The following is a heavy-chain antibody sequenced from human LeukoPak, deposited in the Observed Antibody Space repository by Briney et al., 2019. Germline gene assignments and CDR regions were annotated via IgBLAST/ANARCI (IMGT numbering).Heavy chain of an antibody. CDR1: GFTFSNYG. V-gene: IGHV3-33*06. CDR2: MWFDGSHK. J-gene: IGHJ3*02. Sequence: QPGRSLRLSCAASGFTFSNYGLHWVRQAPGKGLEWLAVMWFDGSHKYYADSVKGRFTISRDNSKSMLYLQMDSLRAEDTAVYYCAKDPGGSSGYPDAFDIWGQGTMVTVSS. D-gene: IGHD3-22*01. CDR3: AKDPGGSSGYPDAFDI.